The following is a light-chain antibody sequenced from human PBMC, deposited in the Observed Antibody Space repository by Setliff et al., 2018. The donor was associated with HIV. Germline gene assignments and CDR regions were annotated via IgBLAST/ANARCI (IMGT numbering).Light chain of an antibody. CDR1: SSDVGGYNY. J-gene: IGLJ1*01. CDR2: EVR. Sequence: SALTQPASVSGSPGQSITISCTGSSSDVGGYNYVSWYQQHPGKVPKLIIYEVRNRPSGVSTRFSASKSGNTASLTISGLQTEDEADYYCSSYTSSSTRVFGTGTKVTV. CDR3: SSYTSSSTRV. V-gene: IGLV2-14*01.